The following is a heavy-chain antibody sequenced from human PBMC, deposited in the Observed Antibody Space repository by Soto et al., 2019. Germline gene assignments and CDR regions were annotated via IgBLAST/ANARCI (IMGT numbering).Heavy chain of an antibody. CDR1: GGTCSSYA. Sequence: QVQLVQSGAEVKKPGSSVKVSCKASGGTCSSYAISWVRQAPGQGLEWMGGIIPIFGTANYAQKFQGRVTITADESTSTAYMELSSLRSEDTAVYYCAGTYYYGSGSYADDYWGQGTLVTVSS. CDR3: AGTYYYGSGSYADDY. V-gene: IGHV1-69*01. J-gene: IGHJ4*02. CDR2: IIPIFGTA. D-gene: IGHD3-10*01.